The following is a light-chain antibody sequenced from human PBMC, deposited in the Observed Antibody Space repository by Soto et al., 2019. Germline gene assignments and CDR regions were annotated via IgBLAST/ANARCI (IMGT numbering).Light chain of an antibody. CDR2: GAY. V-gene: IGKV3-15*01. CDR3: QQYSVWPPLT. CDR1: QIVSSK. J-gene: IGKJ5*01. Sequence: IVRPQSTATRSFSPGTGATLSGGASQIVSSKLAWYQQKPGQAPRLLMYGAYTRATGVPARFSGSGSGTEFTLSISSLQSEDFAVYYCQQYSVWPPLTFGQGTRLEI.